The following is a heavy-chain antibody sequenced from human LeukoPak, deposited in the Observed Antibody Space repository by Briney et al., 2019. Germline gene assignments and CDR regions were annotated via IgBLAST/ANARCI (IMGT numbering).Heavy chain of an antibody. D-gene: IGHD3-10*01. CDR2: INGDGSAS. Sequence: GGSLRLSCAASGFSLSRYWMHWVRQAPGKGLVWVSYINGDGSASNYADSVEGRLTISRDNAKNTLYLQMNSLRAEDTAVYYCATGSGTYYDSWGQGTLVTVSS. V-gene: IGHV3-74*01. J-gene: IGHJ4*02. CDR1: GFSLSRYW. CDR3: ATGSGTYYDS.